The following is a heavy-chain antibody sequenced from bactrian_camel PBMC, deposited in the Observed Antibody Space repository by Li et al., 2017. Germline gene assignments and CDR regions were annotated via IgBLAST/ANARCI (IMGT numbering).Heavy chain of an antibody. CDR2: IINRGGTT. CDR3: ATDSYHNDLGRGTYNY. J-gene: IGHJ4*01. Sequence: HVQLVESGGGLVQPGGSLRLSCAASGFAFSDYSMHWVRQAPGKGLEWISIINRGGTTYYADSMKGRFTISRDNATNTVYLQMNSLKLEDTAVYYCATDSYHNDLGRGTYNYWGQGTQVTVS. V-gene: IGHV3S1*01. CDR1: GFAFSDYS.